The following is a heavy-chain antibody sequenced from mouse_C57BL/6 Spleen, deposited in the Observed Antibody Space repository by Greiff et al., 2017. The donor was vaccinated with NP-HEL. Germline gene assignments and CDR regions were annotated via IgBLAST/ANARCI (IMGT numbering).Heavy chain of an antibody. J-gene: IGHJ3*01. CDR3: ARVDCYGAWFAY. D-gene: IGHD2-3*01. CDR2: IDPSDSYT. V-gene: IGHV1-69*01. CDR1: GYTFTSYW. Sequence: VQLQQPGAELVMPGASVKLSCKASGYTFTSYWMHWVKQRPGQGLEWIGEIDPSDSYTNYNQKFKGKSTLTVDKSSSTAYMQLSSLTSEDSAVYYCARVDCYGAWFAYWGQGTLVTVSA.